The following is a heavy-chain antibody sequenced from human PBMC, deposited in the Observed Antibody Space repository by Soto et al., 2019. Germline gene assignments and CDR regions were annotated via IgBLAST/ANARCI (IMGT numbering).Heavy chain of an antibody. CDR2: ISGSGGST. Sequence: GGSLRLSCAASGFTFSSYAMSWVRQAPGKGLEWVSAISGSGGSTYYADSVKGRFTISRDNSKNTLYLQMNSLRAEDTAVYYRTRQSLNGSGSYSHPWFDPWGQGTLVTAPQ. V-gene: IGHV3-23*01. CDR1: GFTFSSYA. J-gene: IGHJ5*02. CDR3: TRQSLNGSGSYSHPWFDP. D-gene: IGHD3-10*01.